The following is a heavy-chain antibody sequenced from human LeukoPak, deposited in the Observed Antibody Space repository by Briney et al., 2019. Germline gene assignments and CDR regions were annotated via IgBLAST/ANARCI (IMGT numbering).Heavy chain of an antibody. CDR1: DYTLIDYD. CDR2: ISGYNGNT. D-gene: IGHD5/OR15-5a*01. CDR3: VRDESVFDI. V-gene: IGHV1-18*01. Sequence: ASVKVSRKASDYTLIDYDISWVRQAPGQGLEWMGWISGYNGNTNYAQKLQGRVTMTTDTSSTTAYMELRSLRSDDTAMYYCVRDESVFDIWGQGTMVTVSS. J-gene: IGHJ3*02.